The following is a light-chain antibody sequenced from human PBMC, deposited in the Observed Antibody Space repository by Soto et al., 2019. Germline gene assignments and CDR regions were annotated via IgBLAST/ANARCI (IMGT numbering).Light chain of an antibody. CDR3: QQRSNWPLT. CDR1: QSVSSY. Sequence: EIVLTQSPATLSLSPGERATLSCRASQSVSSYLAWYQQKPGQAPRLLIYDASNRATGIPARFSGSGSGTDFTLTISSLEPKDFAVYYCQQRSNWPLTFGGGTKGEI. CDR2: DAS. V-gene: IGKV3-11*01. J-gene: IGKJ4*01.